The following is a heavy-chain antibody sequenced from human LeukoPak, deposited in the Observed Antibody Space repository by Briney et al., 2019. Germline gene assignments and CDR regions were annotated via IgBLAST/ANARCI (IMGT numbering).Heavy chain of an antibody. CDR1: GFTFSSYA. Sequence: GGSLRLSCEASGFTFSSYAMSWVRQAPGKGLEWVSTISGSGANTWYADSVKGQFTISRDNSKNTVYLQMNILRAEDTAVYYCSKGMGDTLGVFDYWGQGTLVTVSS. D-gene: IGHD1-26*01. CDR3: SKGMGDTLGVFDY. CDR2: ISGSGANT. V-gene: IGHV3-23*01. J-gene: IGHJ4*02.